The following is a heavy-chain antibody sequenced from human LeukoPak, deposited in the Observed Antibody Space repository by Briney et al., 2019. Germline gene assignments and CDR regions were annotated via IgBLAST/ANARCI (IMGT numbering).Heavy chain of an antibody. Sequence: GGSLRLSCAASGLTFSSRWMSWVRQAPGKGLGWVGNIQPDGREQYPVDSVKGRFTISRDNARNSLFLQMNSLRVEDTAVHYCASQSYARFDPWGQGTLVTVSS. D-gene: IGHD3-16*01. CDR3: ASQSYARFDP. J-gene: IGHJ5*02. CDR1: GLTFSSRW. CDR2: IQPDGREQ. V-gene: IGHV3-7*01.